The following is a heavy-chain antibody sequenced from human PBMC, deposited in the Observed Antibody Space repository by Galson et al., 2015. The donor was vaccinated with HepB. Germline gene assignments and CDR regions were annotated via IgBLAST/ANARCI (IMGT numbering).Heavy chain of an antibody. CDR2: VDPDGSST. CDR1: GFTFSSYW. D-gene: IGHD6-6*01. Sequence: SLRLSCAASGFTFSSYWMHWVRHSPGEGLVCVSRVDPDGSSTSYADSVKGRFTISRDNAKNTLYLQMNSLRAEDTAVYYCARVRITARGEDSWGQGTLVTVSS. CDR3: ARVRITARGEDS. J-gene: IGHJ4*02. V-gene: IGHV3-74*01.